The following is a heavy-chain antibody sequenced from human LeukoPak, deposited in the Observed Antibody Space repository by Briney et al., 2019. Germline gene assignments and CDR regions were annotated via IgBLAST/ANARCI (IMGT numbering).Heavy chain of an antibody. Sequence: SETLSLTCAVSGGSISGSSYFWGWIRQPPGKGLEWIGSIYYSGNTYYNPSLKSRVTISVDTSKNQFSLKLSSVTAADTAVYYCARGYCSGGSCYSWFDPWGQGTLVTVSS. CDR1: GGSISGSSYF. CDR3: ARGYCSGGSCYSWFDP. D-gene: IGHD2-15*01. CDR2: IYYSGNT. V-gene: IGHV4-39*01. J-gene: IGHJ5*02.